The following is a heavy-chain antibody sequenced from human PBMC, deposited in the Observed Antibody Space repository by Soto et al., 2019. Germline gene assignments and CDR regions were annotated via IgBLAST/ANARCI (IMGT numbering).Heavy chain of an antibody. D-gene: IGHD2-8*02. CDR2: VNHGGTS. J-gene: IGHJ4*02. CDR3: ARDKITGLFDY. Sequence: ASETLSLTYTVHDGSFSCYYWGWIRQPPGKGLEWIGEVNHGGTSNYNPSLKSRAIISVDTSKNQFSLKLTSVTAADTAVYYCARDKITGLFDYWGQGTLVTVSS. V-gene: IGHV4-34*01. CDR1: DGSFSCYY.